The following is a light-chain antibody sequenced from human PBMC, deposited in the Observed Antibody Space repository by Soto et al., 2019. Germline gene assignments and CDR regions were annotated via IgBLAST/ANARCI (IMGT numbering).Light chain of an antibody. V-gene: IGLV1-51*01. CDR2: DNS. J-gene: IGLJ2*01. CDR3: GAWDSSLSAVV. Sequence: QSVLTQPPSVSAAPGQKVTISCSGSSSNLGNNNVCWYQQLPGTAPKLLIYDNSNRPSGIPERFSGSKSGTSATLGITGRQTGDEADYYCGAWDSSLSAVVFGGGTKLTVL. CDR1: SSNLGNNN.